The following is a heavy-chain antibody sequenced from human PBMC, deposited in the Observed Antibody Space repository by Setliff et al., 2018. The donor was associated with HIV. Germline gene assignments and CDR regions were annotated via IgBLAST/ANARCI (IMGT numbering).Heavy chain of an antibody. D-gene: IGHD6-19*01. CDR2: ISPYNGDA. CDR1: GYPFTSYG. CDR3: ARMQAYRSVWFSGGHDAFDI. J-gene: IGHJ3*02. Sequence: ASVKVSCKASGYPFTSYGICWVRQAPGHGLEWMGYISPYNGDAYYAEKFQGRVTMTTDTSTTAVSMELTKLRSDDTAVYFCARMQAYRSVWFSGGHDAFDIWGQGTMVTVSS. V-gene: IGHV1-18*01.